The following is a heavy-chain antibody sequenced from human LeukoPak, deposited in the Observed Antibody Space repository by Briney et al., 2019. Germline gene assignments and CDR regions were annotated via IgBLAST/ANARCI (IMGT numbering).Heavy chain of an antibody. D-gene: IGHD3-22*01. CDR1: GYTFTTYG. J-gene: IGHJ4*02. CDR2: ISTYNGDT. CDR3: SRDTDNYDSSGYLFDY. Sequence: GASVKVSCKASGYTFTTYGISWVRQAPGQGLEWMGWISTYNGDTNYAQKLQGRITMTTDASTSTAYKELRSLRSDDTAVYYCSRDTDNYDSSGYLFDYWGQGTLVTVSS. V-gene: IGHV1-18*01.